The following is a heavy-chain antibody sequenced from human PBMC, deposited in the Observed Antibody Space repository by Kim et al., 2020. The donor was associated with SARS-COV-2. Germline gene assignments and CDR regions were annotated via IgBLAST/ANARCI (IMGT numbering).Heavy chain of an antibody. J-gene: IGHJ3*02. CDR2: INAGNGNT. V-gene: IGHV1-3*01. D-gene: IGHD3-22*01. CDR1: GYTFTSYA. CDR3: ARDLGVEVVVSAFDI. Sequence: ASVKVSCKASGYTFTSYAMHWVRQAPGQRLEWMGWINAGNGNTKYSQKFQGRVTITRDTSASTAYMELSSLRSEDTAVYYCARDLGVEVVVSAFDIWGQGTMVTVSS.